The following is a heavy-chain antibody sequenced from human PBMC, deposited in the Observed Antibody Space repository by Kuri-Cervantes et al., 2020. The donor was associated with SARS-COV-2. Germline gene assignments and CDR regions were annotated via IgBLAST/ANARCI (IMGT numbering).Heavy chain of an antibody. J-gene: IGHJ4*02. D-gene: IGHD7-27*01. CDR2: ISYDGSNK. V-gene: IGHV3-30*04. CDR3: ARDEAALTGGYFDY. Sequence: GGSLRLSCAASGFTFSSYAMHWVRQAPGKGLEWVAVISYDGSNKYYADSVKGRFTISRDNSKNTLYLQVNSLRAEDTAVYYCARDEAALTGGYFDYWGQGTLVTVSS. CDR1: GFTFSSYA.